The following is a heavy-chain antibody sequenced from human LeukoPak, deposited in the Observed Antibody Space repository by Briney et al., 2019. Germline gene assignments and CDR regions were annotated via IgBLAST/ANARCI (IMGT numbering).Heavy chain of an antibody. V-gene: IGHV1-69*06. Sequence: ASVKVSCKASGYTFTSYDINWVRQATGQGLEWMGGIIPIFGTANYAQKFQGRVTITADKSTSTAYMELSSLRSEDTAVYYCARDGELGTDHAAYFDYWGQGTLVTVSS. CDR2: IIPIFGTA. CDR1: GYTFTSYD. D-gene: IGHD2-21*01. J-gene: IGHJ4*02. CDR3: ARDGELGTDHAAYFDY.